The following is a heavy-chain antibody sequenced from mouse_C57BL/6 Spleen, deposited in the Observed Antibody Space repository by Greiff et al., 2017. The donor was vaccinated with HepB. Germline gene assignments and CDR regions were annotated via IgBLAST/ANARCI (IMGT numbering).Heavy chain of an antibody. Sequence: VQLQQSGPGLVQPSQSLSITCTASGFSLTSYGVHWVRQSPGKGLEWLGVIWRGGSTDYNAAFMSRLSITKDNSKSHVFFKMNSLQADDTAIYYCAKNDYGSSYWYFDVWGTGTTVTVSS. D-gene: IGHD1-1*01. CDR1: GFSLTSYG. V-gene: IGHV2-5*01. CDR2: IWRGGST. J-gene: IGHJ1*03. CDR3: AKNDYGSSYWYFDV.